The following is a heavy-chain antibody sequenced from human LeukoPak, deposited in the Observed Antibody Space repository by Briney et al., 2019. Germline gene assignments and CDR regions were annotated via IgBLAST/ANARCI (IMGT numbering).Heavy chain of an antibody. J-gene: IGHJ6*02. CDR2: ISAYNGHT. CDR1: GYTFTNYG. V-gene: IGHV1-18*01. CDR3: AREVTHHVYYGMDV. Sequence: GASVKVSCTASGYTFTNYGISWVRQAPGQGLEWMGWISAYNGHTNYAQKFQGRVTMTTDTSTSTAYMELRSLRSDDTAVYFCAREVTHHVYYGMDVWGQGTTVTVSS. D-gene: IGHD4-11*01.